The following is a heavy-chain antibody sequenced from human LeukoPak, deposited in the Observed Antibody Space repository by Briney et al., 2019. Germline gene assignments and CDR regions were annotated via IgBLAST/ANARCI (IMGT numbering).Heavy chain of an antibody. CDR2: IKQDGSEK. Sequence: SGGSLRLSCAASGFTFSSYWMSWVRQAPGKGLEWVANIKQDGSEKYYVDSVKGRFTISRDNAKNSLYLQMNSLRAEDTAVYYCAKDHLSFEYSSGWYTPDYWGQGTLVTVSS. J-gene: IGHJ4*02. CDR1: GFTFSSYW. CDR3: AKDHLSFEYSSGWYTPDY. V-gene: IGHV3-7*01. D-gene: IGHD6-19*01.